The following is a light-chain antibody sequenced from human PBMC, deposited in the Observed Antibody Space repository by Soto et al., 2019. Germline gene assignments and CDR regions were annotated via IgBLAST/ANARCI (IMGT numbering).Light chain of an antibody. V-gene: IGKV3-15*01. CDR3: QQDNAWRQIT. Sequence: EIVMTQSPATLSVSPGERATLSCRASQSISSNVGWYQQRPGQAPRLLIYGASTRATGIPARFSGSGSGTEFTLTISSLDSEDSAVYYCQQDNAWRQITFGQVTRLEIK. J-gene: IGKJ5*01. CDR1: QSISSN. CDR2: GAS.